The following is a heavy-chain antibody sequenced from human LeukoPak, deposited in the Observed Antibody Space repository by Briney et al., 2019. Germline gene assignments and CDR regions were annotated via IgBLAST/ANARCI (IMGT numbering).Heavy chain of an antibody. Sequence: GGSLRLSCAASGFTFSSYWMHWVRQDPGRGLLWVSRINTQGTYTNYADSVKGRFTISRDNAKNTLYLQMSSLRADDTAVYYCVIDLGDYNDFWGQGTLVSVSS. CDR2: INTQGTYT. J-gene: IGHJ4*02. V-gene: IGHV3-74*01. CDR3: VIDLGDYNDF. D-gene: IGHD2-15*01. CDR1: GFTFSSYW.